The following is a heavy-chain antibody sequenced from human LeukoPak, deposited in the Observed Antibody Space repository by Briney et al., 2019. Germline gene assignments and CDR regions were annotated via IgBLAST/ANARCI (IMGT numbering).Heavy chain of an antibody. Sequence: GGSLRLSCAASGFTFSSYGMHWVRQAPGKGLEWVAVISYDGSNKYYADSVKGRFTISRDNSKNTLYLQMNSLRAEDTAVYYCAKDGRWGYCSGGSCRVYYFDYWGQGTLVTVSS. D-gene: IGHD2-15*01. V-gene: IGHV3-30*18. CDR3: AKDGRWGYCSGGSCRVYYFDY. J-gene: IGHJ4*02. CDR2: ISYDGSNK. CDR1: GFTFSSYG.